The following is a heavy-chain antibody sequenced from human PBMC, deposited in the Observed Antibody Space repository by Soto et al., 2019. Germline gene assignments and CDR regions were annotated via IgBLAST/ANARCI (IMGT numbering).Heavy chain of an antibody. V-gene: IGHV3-21*01. CDR1: GFTFSSYS. D-gene: IGHD5-18*01. CDR2: ISSSRSYI. Sequence: EVQLVESGGGLVKPGGSLRLSYAASGFTFSSYSMNWVRQAPGKGLEWVSSISSSRSYIYYAASGKGRFTISRDNAQNSLYLQMNSLRGEDTAVYYCASDQAGHSYGYGLGYWGQRTVVTVSS. CDR3: ASDQAGHSYGYGLGY. J-gene: IGHJ4*02.